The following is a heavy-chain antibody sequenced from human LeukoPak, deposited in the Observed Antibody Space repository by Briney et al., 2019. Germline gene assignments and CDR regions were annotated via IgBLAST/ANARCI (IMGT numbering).Heavy chain of an antibody. D-gene: IGHD3-22*01. V-gene: IGHV4-59*01. J-gene: IGHJ3*02. Sequence: SETLSLTCTVSGGSISSYYWSWIRQPPGKGLEWIGYIYYSGSTNYNPSLKSRVTISVDTSKNQFSLKLSSVTAADTAVYYCARDRGTYDSSGYPLGAFDIWGQGTMVTVSS. CDR2: IYYSGST. CDR1: GGSISSYY. CDR3: ARDRGTYDSSGYPLGAFDI.